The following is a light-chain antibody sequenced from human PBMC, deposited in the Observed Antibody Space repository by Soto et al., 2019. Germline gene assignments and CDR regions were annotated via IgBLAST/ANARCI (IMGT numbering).Light chain of an antibody. J-gene: IGLJ1*01. CDR3: SSYTGSTNYV. CDR1: SSDVGIYNY. Sequence: QSALAQPASVSGSPGQWITISCTGTSSDVGIYNYVSWYQQHPGKAPKLMIYQVTNRPSGVSNRFSGSKSGNTASLTISGLQAEDEADYYCSSYTGSTNYVFGTGTKVTVL. V-gene: IGLV2-14*01. CDR2: QVT.